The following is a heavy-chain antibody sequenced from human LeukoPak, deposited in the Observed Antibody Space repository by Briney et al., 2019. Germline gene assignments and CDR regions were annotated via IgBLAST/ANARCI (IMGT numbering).Heavy chain of an antibody. CDR3: VRDMGVGATAGDAVDI. D-gene: IGHD1-26*01. CDR2: IKQDGSEK. J-gene: IGHJ3*02. V-gene: IGHV3-7*01. Sequence: GGSLRLSCAASGFTFSSYWMSWVRQAPGKGLEWVANIKQDGSEKYYVDSVKGRFTISRDNAKNSLYLQMNSLRAEDTAVYHCVRDMGVGATAGDAVDIWGQGTMVTVSS. CDR1: GFTFSSYW.